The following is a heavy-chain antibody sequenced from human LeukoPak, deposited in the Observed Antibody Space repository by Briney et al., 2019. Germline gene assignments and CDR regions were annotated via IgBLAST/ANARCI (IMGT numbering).Heavy chain of an antibody. CDR1: VFTFSSYS. J-gene: IGHJ4*02. CDR3: ARATVVTPDFDY. Sequence: GGSLRLSCAASVFTFSSYSMNWVRQTPGKGLEWVSSISSSSSYIYYADSVKGRFTISRDNAKNSLYLQMNSLRAEDTAVYYCARATVVTPDFDYWGQGTLVTVSS. CDR2: ISSSSSYI. D-gene: IGHD4-23*01. V-gene: IGHV3-21*01.